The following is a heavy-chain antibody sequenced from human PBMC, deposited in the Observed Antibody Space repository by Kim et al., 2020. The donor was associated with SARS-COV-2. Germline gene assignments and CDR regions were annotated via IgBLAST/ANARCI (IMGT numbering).Heavy chain of an antibody. Sequence: GGSLRLSCAASGFTFSSYAMNWVRQAPGKGLEWVSTISASGGVTYYADSVKGRFTISRDNSKNTLYLQMNSLRAEDTAVFYCAKDRMRWELIGFDYWGQGALVTVSS. J-gene: IGHJ4*02. CDR2: ISASGGVT. CDR1: GFTFSSYA. CDR3: AKDRMRWELIGFDY. V-gene: IGHV3-23*01. D-gene: IGHD1-26*01.